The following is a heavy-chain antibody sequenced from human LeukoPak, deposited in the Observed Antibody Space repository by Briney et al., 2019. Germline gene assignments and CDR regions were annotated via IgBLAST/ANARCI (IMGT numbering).Heavy chain of an antibody. V-gene: IGHV4-30-4*01. CDR3: ARGGGITMIGGAFDI. D-gene: IGHD3-22*01. J-gene: IGHJ3*02. Sequence: PSETLSLTCTVSGGSISSGDYYWSWIRQPPGKGLEWIGYIYYSGSTYYNPSLKSRVTISVDTSKNQFSLKLSSVTAADTAVYYCARGGGITMIGGAFDIWGQGTMVTVSS. CDR2: IYYSGST. CDR1: GGSISSGDYY.